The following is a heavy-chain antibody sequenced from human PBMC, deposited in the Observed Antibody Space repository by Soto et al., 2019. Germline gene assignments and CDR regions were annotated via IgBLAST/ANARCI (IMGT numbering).Heavy chain of an antibody. V-gene: IGHV4-39*01. CDR3: ARISWVRGVIVRWFDP. Sequence: SETLSLTCTVSGGSISSSSYYWGWIRQPPGKGLEWIGSIYYSGSTYYNPSLKSRVTISVDTSKNQFSLKLSSVTAADTAVYYCARISWVRGVIVRWFDPWGQGTLGTV. D-gene: IGHD3-10*01. CDR1: GGSISSSSYY. J-gene: IGHJ5*02. CDR2: IYYSGST.